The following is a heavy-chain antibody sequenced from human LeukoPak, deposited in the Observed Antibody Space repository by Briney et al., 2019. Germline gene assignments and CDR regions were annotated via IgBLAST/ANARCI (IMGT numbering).Heavy chain of an antibody. Sequence: QPGGSLRLSCAASGFTFSSYAMSWVRQAPGKGLEWVSAISGSGGSTYYADSVKGRFTISRDNSKNTLYLQMNSLRAEDTAVYYCAKVFYVGERYSSSGPMNWGQGTLVTVSS. V-gene: IGHV3-23*01. D-gene: IGHD6-13*01. CDR3: AKVFYVGERYSSSGPMN. J-gene: IGHJ4*02. CDR1: GFTFSSYA. CDR2: ISGSGGST.